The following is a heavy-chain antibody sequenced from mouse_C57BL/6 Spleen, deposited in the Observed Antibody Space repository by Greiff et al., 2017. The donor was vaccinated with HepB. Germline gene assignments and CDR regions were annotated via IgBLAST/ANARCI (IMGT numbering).Heavy chain of an antibody. CDR3: ARRGYYGSSYWYFDV. CDR2: ISNGGGST. Sequence: DVKLVESGGGLVQPGGSLKLSCAASGFTFSDYYMYWVRQTPEKRLEWVAYISNGGGSTYYPDTVKGRFTISRDNVKNTLYLQMSRLKSEDTAMYYCARRGYYGSSYWYFDVWGTGTTVTVSS. D-gene: IGHD1-1*01. V-gene: IGHV5-12*01. CDR1: GFTFSDYY. J-gene: IGHJ1*03.